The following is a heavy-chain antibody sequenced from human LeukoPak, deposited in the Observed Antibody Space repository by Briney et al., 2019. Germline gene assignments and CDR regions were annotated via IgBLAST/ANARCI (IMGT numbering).Heavy chain of an antibody. CDR1: GGSFSGYY. Sequence: PSETLSLTCAVYGGSFSGYYWSWIRQPPGKGLEWIGEINHSGSTNYNPSLKSRVTISVDTSKNQFSLKLSSVTAADTAVYYCARGAKWLRSNYMDVWGKGTTVTISS. D-gene: IGHD5-12*01. CDR2: INHSGST. J-gene: IGHJ6*03. CDR3: ARGAKWLRSNYMDV. V-gene: IGHV4-34*01.